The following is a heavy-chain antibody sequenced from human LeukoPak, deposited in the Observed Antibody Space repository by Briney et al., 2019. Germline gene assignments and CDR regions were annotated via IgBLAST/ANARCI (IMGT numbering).Heavy chain of an antibody. CDR2: IKQDGSEK. CDR3: ARVVVVPAAITPGGFDY. Sequence: GGSLRLSCAASGFTFSSYWMSWVRQAPGKGLEWVANIKQDGSEKYYVDSVKGRFTISRDNAKNSLYLQMNSLRAEDTAVYYCARVVVVPAAITPGGFDYWGQGTLVIVSS. CDR1: GFTFSSYW. D-gene: IGHD2-2*01. V-gene: IGHV3-7*01. J-gene: IGHJ4*02.